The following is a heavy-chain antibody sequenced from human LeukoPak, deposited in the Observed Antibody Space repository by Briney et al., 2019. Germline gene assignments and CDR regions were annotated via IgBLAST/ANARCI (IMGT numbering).Heavy chain of an antibody. J-gene: IGHJ4*02. CDR2: IYHSGST. CDR3: ARHNMVRASTGTFDY. CDR1: GYSISSGYY. D-gene: IGHD3-10*01. Sequence: SETLSLTCTVSGYSISSGYYCGWIRQPPGKGLEWIGSIYHSGSTYYNPSLKSRVTISVDTSKNQFSLKLSSVTAADTAVYYCARHNMVRASTGTFDYWGQGTLVTVSS. V-gene: IGHV4-38-2*02.